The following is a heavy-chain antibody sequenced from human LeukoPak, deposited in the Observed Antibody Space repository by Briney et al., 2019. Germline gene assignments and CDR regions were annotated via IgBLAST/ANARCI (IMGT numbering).Heavy chain of an antibody. D-gene: IGHD4/OR15-4a*01. J-gene: IGHJ3*02. CDR2: IIPILGIA. V-gene: IGHV1-69*04. CDR3: ARAGLTSYRPDAFDI. CDR1: GGTFSSYA. Sequence: SVKVSCKASGGTFSSYAISWVRQAPGQGLEWMGRIIPILGIANYAQKFRGRVTITADKSTSTAYMELSSLRSEDTAVYYCARAGLTSYRPDAFDIWGQGTMVTVSS.